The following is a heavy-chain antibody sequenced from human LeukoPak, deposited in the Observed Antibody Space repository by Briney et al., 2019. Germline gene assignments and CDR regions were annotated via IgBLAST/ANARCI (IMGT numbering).Heavy chain of an antibody. CDR2: ISGSGGGT. V-gene: IGHV3-23*01. Sequence: GGSLRLSCAASGFTFSSYAMSWVRQAPGKGLEWVSGISGSGGGTNYADSVKGRFTISRDNSKNTLYLQMNSLRAEDTAEYFCAKAMRLTTMTTDDNTDYWGQGTLVTVSS. CDR3: AKAMRLTTMTTDDNTDY. J-gene: IGHJ4*02. D-gene: IGHD4-17*01. CDR1: GFTFSSYA.